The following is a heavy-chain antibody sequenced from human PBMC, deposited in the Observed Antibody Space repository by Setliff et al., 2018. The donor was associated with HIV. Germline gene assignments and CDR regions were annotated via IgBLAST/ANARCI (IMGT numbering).Heavy chain of an antibody. CDR2: IHYSGRT. J-gene: IGHJ5*02. CDR3: ARAPFRGGSFGWFDP. D-gene: IGHD2-15*01. CDR1: GDSISSGGFY. Sequence: SETLSLTCTVSGDSISSGGFYCNWFRQYPEKGLEWIGWIHYSGRTNFNPSLRSRATISFDTSKNQFSLDLTSVTAADTAVYYCARAPFRGGSFGWFDPWGQGTLVTVSS. V-gene: IGHV4-31*03.